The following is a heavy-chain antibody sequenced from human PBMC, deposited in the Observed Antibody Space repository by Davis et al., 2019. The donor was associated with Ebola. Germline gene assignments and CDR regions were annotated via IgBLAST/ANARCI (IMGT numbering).Heavy chain of an antibody. CDR3: ARASHYDRDY. CDR2: ISPDGSNR. CDR1: GFSFRNYG. V-gene: IGHV3-30-3*01. J-gene: IGHJ4*02. D-gene: IGHD3-22*01. Sequence: GESLKISCEVSGFSFRNYGMHWVRQAPGKGLQWVALISPDGSNRWYADSVRGRLTTSRDNSKNTLYLQVNSLRPDDTAVYYCARASHYDRDYWGQGTLVTVSS.